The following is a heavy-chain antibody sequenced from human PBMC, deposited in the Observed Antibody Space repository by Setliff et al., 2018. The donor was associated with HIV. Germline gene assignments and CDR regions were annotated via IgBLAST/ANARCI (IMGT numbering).Heavy chain of an antibody. V-gene: IGHV4-4*07. CDR3: ARQTATGTSATFDS. Sequence: ASETLSLTCTVSGGSISGDFWTWIRQPAGEGLEWIGRTHASGTTQCEPSLKNRCSMSIDTSKNQFSLKLSSVTAADTAVYCCARQTATGTSATFDSWGQGSLVTVSS. J-gene: IGHJ4*02. CDR2: THASGTT. D-gene: IGHD2-21*02. CDR1: GGSISGDF.